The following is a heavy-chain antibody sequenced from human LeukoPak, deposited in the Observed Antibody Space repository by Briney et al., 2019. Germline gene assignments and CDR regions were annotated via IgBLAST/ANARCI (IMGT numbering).Heavy chain of an antibody. Sequence: ASVKVSCKASGYTFTGYYMHWVRQAPGQGLEWMGWINPNSGGTNYAQKFQGGVTMTRDTSISTAYMELSSLRSDDTAVYYCARFRAGSGSYYYFDYWGQGTLVTVSS. CDR2: INPNSGGT. V-gene: IGHV1-2*02. CDR3: ARFRAGSGSYYYFDY. D-gene: IGHD3-10*01. CDR1: GYTFTGYY. J-gene: IGHJ4*02.